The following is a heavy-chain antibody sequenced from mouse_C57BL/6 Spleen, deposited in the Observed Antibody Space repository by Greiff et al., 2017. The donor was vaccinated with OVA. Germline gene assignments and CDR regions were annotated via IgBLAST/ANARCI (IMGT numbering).Heavy chain of an antibody. CDR1: GFTFSNYW. D-gene: IGHD2-3*01. CDR2: IRLKSDNYAT. Sequence: EVQLQESGGGLVQPGGSMKLSCVASGFTFSNYWMNWVRQSPEKGLEWVAQIRLKSDNYATHYAESVKGRFTISRDDSKSSVYLQMNNLRAEDTGIYYCRGERWLLGSYYAMDYWGQGTSVTVSS. V-gene: IGHV6-3*01. CDR3: RGERWLLGSYYAMDY. J-gene: IGHJ4*01.